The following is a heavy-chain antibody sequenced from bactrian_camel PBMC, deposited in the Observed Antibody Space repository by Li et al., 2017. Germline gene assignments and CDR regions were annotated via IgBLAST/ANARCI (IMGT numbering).Heavy chain of an antibody. CDR3: TKDRSYGTRNWAQST. CDR1: GFQFSDYP. Sequence: VQLVESGGGSVQAGGSLRLSCAASGFQFSDYPMSWVRQAPGEGLEWVAQIAYDGWVTRYHDSAKGRFTISRDNARNTLYLQMNSLKPEDTAMYCCTKDRSYGTRNWAQSTRGQGTQVTVS. D-gene: IGHD3*01. J-gene: IGHJ4*01. CDR2: IAYDGWVT. V-gene: IGHV3S42*01.